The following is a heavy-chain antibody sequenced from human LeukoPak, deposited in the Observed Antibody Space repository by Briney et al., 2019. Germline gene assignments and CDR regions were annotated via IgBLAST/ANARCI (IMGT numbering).Heavy chain of an antibody. Sequence: GGSLRLSCAASGFTFITYDMNWVRQAPGKGLEWVSAIRGVGGSRAYTDSVKGRFTISRDNSKNTLYLQMNSLTAEDSARYYCASRAPCSGGWCYGLTYWGQGTLVTVSS. V-gene: IGHV3-23*01. CDR1: GFTFITYD. CDR2: IRGVGGSR. CDR3: ASRAPCSGGWCYGLTY. J-gene: IGHJ4*02. D-gene: IGHD2-15*01.